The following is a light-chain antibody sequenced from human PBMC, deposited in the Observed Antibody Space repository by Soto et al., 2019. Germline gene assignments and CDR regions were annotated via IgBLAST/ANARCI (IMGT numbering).Light chain of an antibody. CDR2: KAS. J-gene: IGKJ1*01. CDR3: QQYNDNWT. Sequence: DIQMTQAPSPPSSSVGERIPITFPASQSISSWLAWYQQKPGTAPNLLIYKASTLQSGVPSRFSGSGSGTGFTLTISSLQPDDSATYYCQQYNDNWTFGQGTKVDIK. CDR1: QSISSW. V-gene: IGKV1-5*03.